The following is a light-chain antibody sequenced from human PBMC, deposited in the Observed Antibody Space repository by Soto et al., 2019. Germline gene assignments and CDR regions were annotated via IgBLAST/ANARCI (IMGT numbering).Light chain of an antibody. Sequence: EIVMTQSPATLSLSPGERATLSCRASQSVSSNLVWYHQQPGQAPPLLIYGASTMATSIPARFIGSGSGTEFTLTILIMQSEDFEVYYCQQYHHWPPLFPFGPGTKVDIK. CDR3: QQYHHWPPLFP. J-gene: IGKJ3*01. CDR2: GAS. CDR1: QSVSSN. V-gene: IGKV3-15*01.